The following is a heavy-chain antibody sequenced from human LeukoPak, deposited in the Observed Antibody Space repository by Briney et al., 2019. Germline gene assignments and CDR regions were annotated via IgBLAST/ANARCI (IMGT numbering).Heavy chain of an antibody. CDR2: IIPIFGTA. Sequence: GASVKVSCKASGGTFSSYAISWVRQAPGQGLEWMGGIIPIFGTANYAQKFQGRVTITTDESTSTAYMELSSLRSEDTAVYYCARRPLRPTGMIYFDYWGQGTLVTVSS. D-gene: IGHD1-1*01. CDR3: ARRPLRPTGMIYFDY. CDR1: GGTFSSYA. V-gene: IGHV1-69*05. J-gene: IGHJ4*02.